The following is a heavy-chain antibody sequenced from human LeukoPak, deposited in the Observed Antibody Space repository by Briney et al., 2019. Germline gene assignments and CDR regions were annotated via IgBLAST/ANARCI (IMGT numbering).Heavy chain of an antibody. Sequence: SVKVSCKASGGTFSSYAISWVRQAPGHGLEWMGGIIPIFGTANYAQKFQGRVTITADKSTSTAYMELSSLRSEDTAVYYCARSPYSSGTNWFDPWGQGTLVTVSS. V-gene: IGHV1-69*06. CDR3: ARSPYSSGTNWFDP. D-gene: IGHD6-19*01. CDR1: GGTFSSYA. CDR2: IIPIFGTA. J-gene: IGHJ5*02.